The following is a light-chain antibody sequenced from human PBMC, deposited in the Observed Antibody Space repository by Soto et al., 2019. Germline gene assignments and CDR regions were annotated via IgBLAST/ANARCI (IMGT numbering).Light chain of an antibody. V-gene: IGKV3-11*01. CDR3: QQRSDWPIT. CDR2: DAA. J-gene: IGKJ5*01. CDR1: QAIGSY. Sequence: EIVLTQSPATLSLSPGQRATLSCGASQAIGSYLAWYQQKPCQAPRLLIYDAANRATGVPARFSGSGSGTDFTLTISSLEPEDFAIYYCQQRSDWPITFGQGTRLEIK.